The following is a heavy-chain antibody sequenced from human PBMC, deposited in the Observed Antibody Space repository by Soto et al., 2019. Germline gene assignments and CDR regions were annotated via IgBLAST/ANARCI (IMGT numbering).Heavy chain of an antibody. V-gene: IGHV4-34*01. D-gene: IGHD3-10*01. CDR2: INHSGST. CDR3: ARGGMVPFYYYYGMDV. Sequence: QVQLQQWGAGLLKPSETLSLTCAVYGGSFSGYYWSWIRQPPGKGLEWIGEINHSGSTNYNPSLKCRVTISVDTSKNQFSLKLSSVTAADTAVYYCARGGMVPFYYYYGMDVWGQGTTVTVSS. J-gene: IGHJ6*02. CDR1: GGSFSGYY.